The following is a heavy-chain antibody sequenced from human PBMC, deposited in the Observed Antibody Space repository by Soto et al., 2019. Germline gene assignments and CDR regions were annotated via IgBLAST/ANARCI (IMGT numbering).Heavy chain of an antibody. V-gene: IGHV3-23*01. CDR1: GFTFSKYA. D-gene: IGHD3-3*01. CDR3: AGPNDFWSGYFTS. CDR2: ISGSGSST. J-gene: IGHJ5*02. Sequence: EVQLLESGGGLVQPGGSLRLSCAASGFTFSKYAMSWVRQAPGKGPEWVSRISGSGSSTYYADSVKGRFTISRDNFKDTLYLQMNSLRAEDTAVYYCAGPNDFWSGYFTSWGQGTLVTVSS.